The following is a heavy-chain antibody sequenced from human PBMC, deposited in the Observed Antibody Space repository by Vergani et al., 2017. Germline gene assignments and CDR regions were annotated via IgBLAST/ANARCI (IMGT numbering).Heavy chain of an antibody. Sequence: EVQLVQSGAEVKKPGESLKISCQLSGYSFTNYWIGWVRQMPGKGLEWMGIIHPADSDTRYSPSFQGQVTISVDKSISTAYLQRRSLRASDSAMYYCSRLYGRDSSGSKYFDYWGQGTLVTVSS. V-gene: IGHV5-51*01. D-gene: IGHD3-22*01. CDR1: GYSFTNYW. CDR3: SRLYGRDSSGSKYFDY. J-gene: IGHJ4*02. CDR2: IHPADSDT.